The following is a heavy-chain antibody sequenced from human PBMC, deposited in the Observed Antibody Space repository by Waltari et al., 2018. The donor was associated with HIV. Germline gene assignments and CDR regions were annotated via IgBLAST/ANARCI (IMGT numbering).Heavy chain of an antibody. CDR1: GGSISSYY. CDR2: IYYSGST. J-gene: IGHJ4*02. D-gene: IGHD3-22*01. Sequence: QVQLQESGPGLVKPSETLSLTCSVSGGSISSYYWSWIRQPPGKGLEWFGYIYYSGSTNYNPTLTRRVTISVDTSKNQFSLKLSSGTAADTAVYYCARANYDSSGYYYLNYFDYWGQGTLVTVSS. CDR3: ARANYDSSGYYYLNYFDY. V-gene: IGHV4-59*01.